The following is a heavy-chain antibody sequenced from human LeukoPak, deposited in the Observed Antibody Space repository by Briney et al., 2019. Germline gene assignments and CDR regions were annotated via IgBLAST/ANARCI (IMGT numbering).Heavy chain of an antibody. D-gene: IGHD1-26*01. V-gene: IGHV3-23*01. Sequence: PGGSLRLSCAASGFTLSSHAMSWVRRAPGKGLEWVSGLIENGATTYYADSVKGRFTISRDNSRNTMYLQMNSLRVEDTAVYYCVKDYQVGNSPAFGDYWGQGTLVTISS. CDR2: LIENGATT. J-gene: IGHJ4*02. CDR1: GFTLSSHA. CDR3: VKDYQVGNSPAFGDY.